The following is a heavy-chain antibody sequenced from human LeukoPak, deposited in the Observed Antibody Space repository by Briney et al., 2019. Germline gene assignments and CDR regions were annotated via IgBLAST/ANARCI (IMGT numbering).Heavy chain of an antibody. CDR2: INGSGGST. J-gene: IGHJ4*02. CDR3: ANRRWLVSSFDY. V-gene: IGHV3-23*01. Sequence: GGSLRLSCAASGFTFSSYAMSWVRQAPGKGLEWVSDINGSGGSTYYADSEKGRFTISRDNSKNTLYLQMNSLRAEDTAVYYCANRRWLVSSFDYWGQGTLVTVSS. D-gene: IGHD6-19*01. CDR1: GFTFSSYA.